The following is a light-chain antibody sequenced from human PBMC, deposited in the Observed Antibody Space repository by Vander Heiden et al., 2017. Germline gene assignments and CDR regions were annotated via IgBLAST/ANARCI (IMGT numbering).Light chain of an antibody. J-gene: IGLJ1*01. Sequence: QSALTQPASVSGSPGQLITISCIRTGRDVGAKYNHGSWYQQHPRKAPKLMIFDVGNRPSGVSNRFSGSKSGNTASLTISGLQAEDEAEYYCSSYTASSTLVFGTGTKVTVL. CDR1: GRDVGAKYNH. V-gene: IGLV2-14*01. CDR2: DVG. CDR3: SSYTASSTLV.